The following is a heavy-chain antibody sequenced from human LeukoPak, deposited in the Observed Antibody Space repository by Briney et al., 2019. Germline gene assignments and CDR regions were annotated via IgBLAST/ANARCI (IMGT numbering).Heavy chain of an antibody. CDR2: IYPGDSDT. J-gene: IGHJ4*02. CDR1: GYSFTCYW. D-gene: IGHD2/OR15-2a*01. Sequence: EESLKISCKGSGYSFTCYWIGLVRQMPGKGLEWVGIIYPGDSDTRYIPSFQGQVTISADKSISTAYLQWSSLKASDTAMYYCAREGIGDQSFHFDYWGQGTLVTVSS. CDR3: AREGIGDQSFHFDY. V-gene: IGHV5-51*01.